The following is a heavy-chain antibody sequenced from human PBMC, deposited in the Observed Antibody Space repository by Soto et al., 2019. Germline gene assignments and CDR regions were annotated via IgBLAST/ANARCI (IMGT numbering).Heavy chain of an antibody. J-gene: IGHJ5*02. CDR3: ARVPHHFGVVPAFDWFDP. Sequence: ASVKVSCKASGYTFTSYGISWVRQAPGQGLEWMGWISAYNGNTNYAQKLQGRVTMTTDTSTSTAYMELRSLRSDDTAVYYCARVPHHFGVVPAFDWFDPWGQGTLVTVSS. CDR2: ISAYNGNT. D-gene: IGHD2-2*01. CDR1: GYTFTSYG. V-gene: IGHV1-18*01.